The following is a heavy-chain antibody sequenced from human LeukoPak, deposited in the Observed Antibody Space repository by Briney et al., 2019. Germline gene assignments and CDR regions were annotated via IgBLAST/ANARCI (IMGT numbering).Heavy chain of an antibody. J-gene: IGHJ6*02. CDR1: GYIFNNYG. CDR2: ISPYRGDT. V-gene: IGHV1-18*01. Sequence: ASVKVSCTASGYIFNNYGISWVRQAPGQGLEWMGWISPYRGDTEYAQRSQGRVTMTTDTSTSTAYMEVRSLRSDDTAVYYCARQVLIVGGRYGMDVWGQGTTVTVSS. CDR3: ARQVLIVGGRYGMDV. D-gene: IGHD3-22*01.